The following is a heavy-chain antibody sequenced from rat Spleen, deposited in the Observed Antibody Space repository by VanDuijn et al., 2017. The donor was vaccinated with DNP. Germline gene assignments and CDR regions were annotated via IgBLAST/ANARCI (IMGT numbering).Heavy chain of an antibody. J-gene: IGHJ2*01. D-gene: IGHD1-2*01. CDR3: ASWAPIAPISTSNY. Sequence: VQRKESGRGLVQRSQALSLTRPVIGPTFLSYCMFWVRQASGKGLEWVASINTDGGGTYYSDSVKGLFTIARNKAEKTVHLQMNSLRSEDTATYYCASWAPIAPISTSNYWGQGVMVTVSS. CDR1: GPTFLSYC. V-gene: IGHV5-58*01. CDR2: INTDGGGT.